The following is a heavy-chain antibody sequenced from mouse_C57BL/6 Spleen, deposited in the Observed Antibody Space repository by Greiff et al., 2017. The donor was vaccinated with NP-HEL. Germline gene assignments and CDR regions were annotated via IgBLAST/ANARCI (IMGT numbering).Heavy chain of an antibody. Sequence: VQLQESGPGLVAPSQSLSITCTVSGFSLTSSGVSWVRQPPGKGLEWLGVIWGDGGTNYHSALISRLSISKDNSKSQLLIKLNSVQADDPATNYWAKEKASGYFDVWGTGTTGTVSS. D-gene: IGHD6-1*01. J-gene: IGHJ1*03. CDR2: IWGDGGT. V-gene: IGHV2-3*01. CDR1: GFSLTSSG. CDR3: AKEKASGYFDV.